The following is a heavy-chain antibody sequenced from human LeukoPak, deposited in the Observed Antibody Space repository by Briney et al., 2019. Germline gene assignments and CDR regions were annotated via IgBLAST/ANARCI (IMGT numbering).Heavy chain of an antibody. D-gene: IGHD3-22*01. J-gene: IGHJ4*02. CDR2: ISGSGGST. CDR3: AIFTMIVEEFDY. Sequence: PGGSLRLSCAASGFTFSSYAMSWVRQAPGEGLEWVSAISGSGGSTYYADSVKGRFTISRDNSKNTLYLQMNSLRAEDTAVYYCAIFTMIVEEFDYWGQGTLVTVSS. CDR1: GFTFSSYA. V-gene: IGHV3-23*01.